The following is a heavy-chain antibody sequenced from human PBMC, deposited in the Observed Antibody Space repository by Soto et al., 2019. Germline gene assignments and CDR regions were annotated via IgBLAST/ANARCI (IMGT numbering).Heavy chain of an antibody. J-gene: IGHJ5*02. V-gene: IGHV1-18*01. D-gene: IGHD1-26*01. CDR3: ARVVGARGHWFDP. CDR1: GYTFTSYG. Sequence: QVQLVQSGAEVKKPGASVKVSCKASGYTFTSYGLSWVRQAPGQGLEWMGRISAYNYNTNYAQKLQGRVTMTTDTSTSTTYMERRSLRSADTAVYYCARVVGARGHWFDPWGQGTLVTVSS. CDR2: ISAYNYNT.